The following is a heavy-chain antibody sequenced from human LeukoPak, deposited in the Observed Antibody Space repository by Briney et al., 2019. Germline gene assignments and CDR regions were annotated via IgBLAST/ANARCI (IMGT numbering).Heavy chain of an antibody. D-gene: IGHD3/OR15-3a*01. V-gene: IGHV3-66*03. J-gene: IGHJ5*02. Sequence: GGCLRLSCAVSGFRASDYYMSWVRQAPGKGLEWVGLIRDSGEAFYADFVRGRFAISRDESENTLYLQMNSLRVEDTAVYFCARDRAALQDWVEFDPWGQGTPVIVSS. CDR1: GFRASDYY. CDR2: IRDSGEA. CDR3: ARDRAALQDWVEFDP.